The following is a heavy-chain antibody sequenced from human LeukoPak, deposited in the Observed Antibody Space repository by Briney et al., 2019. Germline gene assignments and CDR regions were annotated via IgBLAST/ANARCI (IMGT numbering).Heavy chain of an antibody. CDR3: ARGMDGYGPDAFDI. CDR1: GFTFSSNV. CDR2: GGTYGRT. D-gene: IGHD5-24*01. V-gene: IGHV3-23*01. J-gene: IGHJ3*02. Sequence: GGSLRLSCVASGFTFSSNVLNWVRQAPGKGLEWVSVGGTYGRTQYVDSVKGRFTINRDSSKNTLYLQINSLRVEDTAVYYCARGMDGYGPDAFDIWGQGTMVTVSS.